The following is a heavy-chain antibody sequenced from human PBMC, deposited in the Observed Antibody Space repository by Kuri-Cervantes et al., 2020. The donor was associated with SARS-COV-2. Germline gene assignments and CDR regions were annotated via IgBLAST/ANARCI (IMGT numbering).Heavy chain of an antibody. CDR1: GGSISSSSYY. J-gene: IGHJ4*02. CDR3: ARRWFDFWSGYYIFDY. D-gene: IGHD3-3*01. V-gene: IGHV4-39*01. CDR2: IYYSGGT. Sequence: SETLSLTCTVSGGSISSSSYYWGWIRQPPGKGLEWIGSIYYSGGTYYNPSLKSRVTISVDTSKNQFSLKLSSVTAADTAVYYCARRWFDFWSGYYIFDYWGQGTLVTVSS.